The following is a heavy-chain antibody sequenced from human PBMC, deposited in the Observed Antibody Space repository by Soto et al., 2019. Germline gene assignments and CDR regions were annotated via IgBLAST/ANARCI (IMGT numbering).Heavy chain of an antibody. D-gene: IGHD6-19*01. CDR3: ATRLGIAVAGIDY. CDR1: GFTFSSYG. CDR2: IWYDGSNK. Sequence: GGSLRLSCAASGFTFSSYGMHWVRQAPGKGLEWVAVIWYDGSNKYYADSVKGRFTISRDNSKNTLYLQMNSLRAEDTAVYYCATRLGIAVAGIDYWGQGTLVTVSS. J-gene: IGHJ4*02. V-gene: IGHV3-33*01.